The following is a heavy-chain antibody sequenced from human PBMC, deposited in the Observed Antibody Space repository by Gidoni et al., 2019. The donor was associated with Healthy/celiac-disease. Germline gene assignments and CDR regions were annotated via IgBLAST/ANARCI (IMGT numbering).Heavy chain of an antibody. CDR1: GGAISSGGYY. Sequence: QVQLQESGPGLVKPSQTLSITCTVSGGAISSGGYYWSWIRQHPGKGLEWIGYIYYSGSTYYTPSLKSRVTISVDTSKNQFSLKLSAVTAADTAVYYCARGYSSSWTNWFDPWGQGTLVTVSS. D-gene: IGHD6-13*01. V-gene: IGHV4-31*03. CDR3: ARGYSSSWTNWFDP. J-gene: IGHJ5*02. CDR2: IYYSGST.